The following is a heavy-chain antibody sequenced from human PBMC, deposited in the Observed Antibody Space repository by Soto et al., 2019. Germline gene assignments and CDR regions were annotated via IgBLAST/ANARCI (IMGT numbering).Heavy chain of an antibody. J-gene: IGHJ6*02. Sequence: PGESLKISCKGSGYSFPNYWITWVRQMPGKGLEWMGRIDPSDSDTRYSPSFQGQVTISADKSISTAYLQWSSLKASDTAMYYCARHDPDGSGIPSDVWGQGTTVTVSS. V-gene: IGHV5-10-1*04. CDR3: ARHDPDGSGIPSDV. CDR1: GYSFPNYW. D-gene: IGHD3-10*01. CDR2: IDPSDSDT.